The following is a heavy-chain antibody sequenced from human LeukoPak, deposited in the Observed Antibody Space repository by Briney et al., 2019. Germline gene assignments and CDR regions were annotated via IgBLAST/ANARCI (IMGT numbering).Heavy chain of an antibody. V-gene: IGHV1-2*02. CDR1: GYTFTDYY. CDR3: ARKDGGRDGMDV. J-gene: IGHJ6*02. CDR2: LNPNTLVT. Sequence: ASVKVSCRASGYTFTDYYMHWVRQAPGQGLEWMGWLNPNTLVTNYAQHFQGRVSMAWDTSISTGYMDLHSLTSDDTAVYYCARKDGGRDGMDVWGQGTTVTVSS. D-gene: IGHD2-15*01.